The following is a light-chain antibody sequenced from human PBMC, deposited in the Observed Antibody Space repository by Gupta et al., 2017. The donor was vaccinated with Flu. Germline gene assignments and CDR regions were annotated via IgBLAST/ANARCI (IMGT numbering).Light chain of an antibody. Sequence: DIQMTQSPSSLSASVGDRVTVTCRASQSIANYLNWYQQKPGKAPTLLIYAASTLQSGVPARFSGSGSGTEFTLTISSLQPEDFATYSCQQCNSCPWTLGQGTKVEI. CDR3: QQCNSCPWT. V-gene: IGKV1-39*01. J-gene: IGKJ1*01. CDR2: AAS. CDR1: QSIANY.